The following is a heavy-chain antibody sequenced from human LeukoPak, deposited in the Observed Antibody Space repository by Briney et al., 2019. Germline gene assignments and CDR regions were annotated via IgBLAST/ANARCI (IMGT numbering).Heavy chain of an antibody. CDR3: ARGSSSSWYDAFDI. J-gene: IGHJ3*02. D-gene: IGHD6-13*01. Sequence: SETLSLTCTVSGGSISSYYWSWIRQPPGKGLEWIGYVYYTGSANYNPSLKSRVTISVDPSKNQFSLRLSSLTPADTAVYYWARGSSSSWYDAFDIWGQGTMVTVSS. CDR2: VYYTGSA. V-gene: IGHV4-59*01. CDR1: GGSISSYY.